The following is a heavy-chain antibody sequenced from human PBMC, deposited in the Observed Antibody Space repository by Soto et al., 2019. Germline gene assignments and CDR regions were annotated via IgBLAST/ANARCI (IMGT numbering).Heavy chain of an antibody. V-gene: IGHV3-53*04. D-gene: IGHD5-18*01. Sequence: EVRLVESGGGLVQPGGSLRLSCAASGFIVSSNYMTWVRQAPGKGLEWVSLLYSGGATHYAASVKGRFTISSHSSQNTLFLQMNSRRTEDTATYYCVRGRYGAEIHWGQGTKVTVSS. J-gene: IGHJ4*02. CDR3: VRGRYGAEIH. CDR2: LYSGGAT. CDR1: GFIVSSNY.